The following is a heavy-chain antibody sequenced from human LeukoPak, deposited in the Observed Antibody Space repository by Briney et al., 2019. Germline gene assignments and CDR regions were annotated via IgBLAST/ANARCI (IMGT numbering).Heavy chain of an antibody. CDR1: GYTFTTYD. CDR2: ISAYNGNT. Sequence: ASVKVSCKVSGYTFTTYDISWVRQAPGQGLEWMGWISAYNGNTNYAQKLQGRVTMTTDTSTSTAYMELRSLRSDDTAVYYCARCIVGATSEPDYWGQGTLVTVSS. CDR3: ARCIVGATSEPDY. V-gene: IGHV1-18*01. D-gene: IGHD1-26*01. J-gene: IGHJ4*02.